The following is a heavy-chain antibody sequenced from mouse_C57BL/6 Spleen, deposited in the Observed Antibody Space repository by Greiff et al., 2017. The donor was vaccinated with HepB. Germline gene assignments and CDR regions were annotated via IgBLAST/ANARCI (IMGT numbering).Heavy chain of an antibody. V-gene: IGHV2-6-1*01. J-gene: IGHJ1*03. CDR1: GFSLTSYG. D-gene: IGHD1-1*01. CDR2: IWRDGST. Sequence: VQRVESGPGLVAPSQSLSITCTVSGFSLTSYGVHWVRQPPGKGLEWLVVIWRDGSTTYNSALKSRLSISKDNAKSQVFLKMNSLQTDDTAMYYCARHVPYGRGYFDVWGTGTTVTVSS. CDR3: ARHVPYGRGYFDV.